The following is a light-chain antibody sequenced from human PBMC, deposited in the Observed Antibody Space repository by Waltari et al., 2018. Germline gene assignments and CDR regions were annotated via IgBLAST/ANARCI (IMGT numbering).Light chain of an antibody. CDR3: QQANSFPRT. CDR2: AAS. CDR1: QSIGRY. Sequence: EVVLTQSPGTLSLSPGDRATLSCRASQSIGRYIVWYQQRPGQAPRLLIYAASTRATGIPDRFSGSGFGTDFSLTIDRLEPEDFATYYCQQANSFPRTFGQGTRLEMK. J-gene: IGKJ5*01. V-gene: IGKV3-11*01.